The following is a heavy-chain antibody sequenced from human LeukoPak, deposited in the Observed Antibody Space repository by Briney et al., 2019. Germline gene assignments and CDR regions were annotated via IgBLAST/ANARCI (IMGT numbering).Heavy chain of an antibody. Sequence: SETLSLTCTVFGGSISSYYWSWIRQPPGKGLEWIGYIYYSGSTNYNPSLKSRVTISVDTSKNQFSLKLSSVTAADTAVYYCARGSVIAVAGTLYYMDVWGKGTTVTISS. CDR3: ARGSVIAVAGTLYYMDV. CDR2: IYYSGST. J-gene: IGHJ6*03. D-gene: IGHD6-19*01. V-gene: IGHV4-59*01. CDR1: GGSISSYY.